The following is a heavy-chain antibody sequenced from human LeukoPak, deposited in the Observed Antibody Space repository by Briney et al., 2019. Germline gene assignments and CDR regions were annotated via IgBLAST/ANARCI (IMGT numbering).Heavy chain of an antibody. CDR2: IYPGDSDT. D-gene: IGHD3-22*01. CDR3: ARPKTVYDSSGYYPH. V-gene: IGHV5-51*01. J-gene: IGHJ4*02. CDR1: GYGFTSYW. Sequence: GESLKISCKGSGYGFTSYWIGWVRQMPGKGLDWMGIIYPGDSDTRYSPSFQGQVTISADKSISTAYLQWSSLKASDTAMYYCARPKTVYDSSGYYPHWGQGTLVTVSS.